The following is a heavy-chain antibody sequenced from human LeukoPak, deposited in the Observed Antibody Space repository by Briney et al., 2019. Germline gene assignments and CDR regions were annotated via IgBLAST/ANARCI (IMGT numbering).Heavy chain of an antibody. CDR3: SLARSEYHYGMDV. Sequence: SQTLSLTCAISGDSVSSISVAWNWIRQSPSRGLEWLGRTYYRSKWYYEYAVSVKSRINISPDTSKNQFSLQLTSVTPEDTTVYHCSLARSEYHYGMDVWGQGTTVTVSS. CDR2: TYYRSKWYY. V-gene: IGHV6-1*01. CDR1: GDSVSSISVA. J-gene: IGHJ6*02.